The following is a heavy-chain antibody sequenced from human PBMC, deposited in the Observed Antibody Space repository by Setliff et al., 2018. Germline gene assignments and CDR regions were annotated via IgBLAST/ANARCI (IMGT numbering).Heavy chain of an antibody. CDR3: ARLQAIFGVFKDGDWFDP. D-gene: IGHD3-3*01. CDR1: GYTFTNYA. J-gene: IGHJ5*02. Sequence: GASVKVSCKASGYTFTNYAMHWVRQAPGQRLEWLGWISGGNGNTKYSQKFQGRVTITRDTSASTGYMELSSLGAEDTAVYYCARLQAIFGVFKDGDWFDPWGQGTLVTVSS. V-gene: IGHV1-3*01. CDR2: ISGGNGNT.